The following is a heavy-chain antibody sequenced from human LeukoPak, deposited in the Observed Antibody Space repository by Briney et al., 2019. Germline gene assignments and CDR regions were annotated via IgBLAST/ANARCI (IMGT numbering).Heavy chain of an antibody. CDR3: VGGPDDRKLGY. D-gene: IGHD3-22*01. Sequence: GGSLRLSCEVSGFSISDNYINWVRQAPGKGPEWVSLVHFSGTTFYADSVKGRFTMSRDNSKNTGYLQMNSLRAEDTAVYYCVGGPDDRKLGYWGQGTLVTVSS. CDR2: VHFSGTT. V-gene: IGHV3-66*01. CDR1: GFSISDNY. J-gene: IGHJ4*02.